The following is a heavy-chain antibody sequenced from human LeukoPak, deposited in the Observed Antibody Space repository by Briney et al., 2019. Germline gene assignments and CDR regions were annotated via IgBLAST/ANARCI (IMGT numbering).Heavy chain of an antibody. D-gene: IGHD6-13*01. CDR2: IYYSGSS. J-gene: IGHJ3*02. V-gene: IGHV4-39*02. CDR3: AREIAGYAFDI. CDR1: GGSISSSSYF. Sequence: SETLSLTCTVSGGSISSSSYFWGWIRQPPEKGLEWIGSIYYSGSSYYNPSLKSRVTISVDTSKNQFSLRLNSVTAADTAVYYCAREIAGYAFDIWGQGTMVIVSS.